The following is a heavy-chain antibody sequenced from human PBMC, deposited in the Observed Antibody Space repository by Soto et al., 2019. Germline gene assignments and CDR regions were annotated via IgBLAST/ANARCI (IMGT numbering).Heavy chain of an antibody. J-gene: IGHJ6*03. CDR1: GFTFSSYA. CDR2: ISGSGGST. CDR3: AKGNGGYVYLSEYYYNYYMDV. D-gene: IGHD5-12*01. Sequence: EVQLLESGGGLVQPGGSLRLSCAASGFTFSSYAMSWVRQAPGKGLEWVSAISGSGGSTYYADSVKGRFTISRDNSKNTLYLQMNSLRAEDTAVYYCAKGNGGYVYLSEYYYNYYMDVWGKGTTVTVSS. V-gene: IGHV3-23*01.